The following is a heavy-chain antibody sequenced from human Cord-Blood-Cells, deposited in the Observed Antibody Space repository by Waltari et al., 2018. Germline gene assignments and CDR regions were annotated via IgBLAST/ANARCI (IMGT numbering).Heavy chain of an antibody. Sequence: EVQLVESGGGLVQPGGSLRLSCAASGFTFSSYEMNWVRQAPGKGLELVSYISSSGSTIYYADSVKGRFTISRDNAKNSLYLQINSLRAEDTAVYYCARVLAKQVDYWGQGTLVTVSS. V-gene: IGHV3-48*03. CDR1: GFTFSSYE. J-gene: IGHJ4*02. D-gene: IGHD6-13*01. CDR2: ISSSGSTI. CDR3: ARVLAKQVDY.